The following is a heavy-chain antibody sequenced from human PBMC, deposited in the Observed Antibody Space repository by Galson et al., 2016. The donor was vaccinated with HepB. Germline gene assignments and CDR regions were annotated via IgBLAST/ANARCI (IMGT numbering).Heavy chain of an antibody. V-gene: IGHV3-23*01. CDR3: AKGRYCGGDCYSSDY. D-gene: IGHD2-21*02. CDR1: GFTFSSYY. Sequence: SLRLSCAASGFTFSSYYMHWVRQAPGKGLQWVSGISGGGVSTHYADSVKGRFTISRDNSKNTLYLQMNSLRAEDTAVYYCAKGRYCGGDCYSSDYWGQGTLVTVSS. CDR2: ISGGGVST. J-gene: IGHJ4*02.